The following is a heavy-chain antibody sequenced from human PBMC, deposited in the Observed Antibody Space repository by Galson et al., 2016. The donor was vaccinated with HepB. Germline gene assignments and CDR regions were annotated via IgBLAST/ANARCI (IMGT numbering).Heavy chain of an antibody. D-gene: IGHD1-7*01. CDR2: IDWDGDQ. CDR3: ARIPRRNYYYFGT. V-gene: IGHV2-70*01. Sequence: PALVKPTQTLTLTCTFSGFSLTTSGMCVNWIRQPPGKALEWLALIDWDGDQDYSTSLKTRLTISRDTSKNQVVLTMTNMNPADTATYYCARIPRRNYYYFGTWGQGTLVTVSS. J-gene: IGHJ4*02. CDR1: GFSLTTSGMC.